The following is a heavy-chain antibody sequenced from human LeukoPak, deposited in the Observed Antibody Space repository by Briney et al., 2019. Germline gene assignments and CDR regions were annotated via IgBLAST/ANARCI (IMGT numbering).Heavy chain of an antibody. D-gene: IGHD4-17*01. CDR2: ISSSGSTI. CDR3: ARDMNDYGDYVIDY. CDR1: GFTFSSYE. V-gene: IGHV3-48*03. J-gene: IGHJ4*02. Sequence: GGSLRLSCAPSGFTFSSYEMNWVRQAPGKGLEWVSYISSSGSTIYYADSVKGRFTISRDNAKNSLYLQMNSLRAEDTAFYYCARDMNDYGDYVIDYWGQGTLVTVSS.